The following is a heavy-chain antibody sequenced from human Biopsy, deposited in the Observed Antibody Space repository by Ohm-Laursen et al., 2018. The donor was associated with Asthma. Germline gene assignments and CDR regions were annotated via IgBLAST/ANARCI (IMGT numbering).Heavy chain of an antibody. CDR3: ARAVDYSHYYGIDV. D-gene: IGHD3-10*01. CDR1: GYTFNSAG. CDR2: ISVYNGNT. V-gene: IGHV1-18*01. Sequence: ASVTVSCTTSGYTFNSAGITWVRQAPGHGLEWMGWISVYNGNTKVAQKLQDRVTMITDTSTSTAYMELRSLRSDDTAVYFCARAVDYSHYYGIDVWGQGTTVTVS. J-gene: IGHJ6*02.